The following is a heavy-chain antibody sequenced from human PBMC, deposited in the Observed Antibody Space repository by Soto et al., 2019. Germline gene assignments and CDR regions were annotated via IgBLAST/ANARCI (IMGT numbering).Heavy chain of an antibody. CDR3: ARESGNSTFDY. CDR2: INPNSGGT. V-gene: IGHV1-2*04. Sequence: GASLKVSCKASGYTFTGYYMHWVRQAPGQGLEWMGWINPNSGGTNYAQKFQGWVTMTRDTSISTAYMELSRLRSDDTAVYYCARESGNSTFDYWGQGTLVTVSS. D-gene: IGHD3-3*01. J-gene: IGHJ4*02. CDR1: GYTFTGYY.